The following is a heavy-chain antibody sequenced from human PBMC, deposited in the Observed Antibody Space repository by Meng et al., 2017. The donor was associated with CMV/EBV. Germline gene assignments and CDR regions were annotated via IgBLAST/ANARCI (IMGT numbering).Heavy chain of an antibody. CDR2: ISAYNGNT. CDR3: ARGCGGDCSGFFDY. CDR1: GYTFTSYG. J-gene: IGHJ4*02. D-gene: IGHD2-21*01. V-gene: IGHV1-18*01. Sequence: SGYTFTSYGIRWVRQAPGQGLEWMGWISAYNGNTNYAQKLQGRVTMTTDTSTSTAYMELRSLRSDDTAVYYCARGCGGDCSGFFDYWGQGTLVTVSS.